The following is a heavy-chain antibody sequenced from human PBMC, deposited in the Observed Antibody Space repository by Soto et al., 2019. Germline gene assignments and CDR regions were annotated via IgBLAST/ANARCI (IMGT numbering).Heavy chain of an antibody. Sequence: GASVKVSCKASGGTFSSYAISWVRQAPGQGLEWMGGIIPIFGTANYAQKFQGRVTITADESTSTAYMGLSSLRSEDTAVYYCARVRGVVYAHYYYYYGMDVWGQGTTVTVSS. J-gene: IGHJ6*02. CDR1: GGTFSSYA. CDR3: ARVRGVVYAHYYYYYGMDV. D-gene: IGHD2-8*02. CDR2: IIPIFGTA. V-gene: IGHV1-69*13.